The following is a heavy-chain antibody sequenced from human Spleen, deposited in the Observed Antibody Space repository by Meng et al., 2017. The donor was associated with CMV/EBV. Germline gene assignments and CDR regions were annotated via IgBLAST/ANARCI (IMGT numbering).Heavy chain of an antibody. J-gene: IGHJ4*02. Sequence: VSGFTFSDYYMSWIRQAPGKGLEWVSYISSSGSTIYYADSVKGRFTISRDNAKNSLYLQMNSLRAEDTAVYYCARGEAGIAAAHFDYWGQGTLVTVSS. CDR1: GFTFSDYY. CDR3: ARGEAGIAAAHFDY. V-gene: IGHV3-11*04. CDR2: ISSSGSTI. D-gene: IGHD6-13*01.